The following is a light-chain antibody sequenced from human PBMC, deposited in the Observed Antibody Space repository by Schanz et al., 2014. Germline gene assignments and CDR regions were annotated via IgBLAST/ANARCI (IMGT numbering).Light chain of an antibody. J-gene: IGKJ2*01. V-gene: IGKV1-5*01. CDR1: QSIRNW. Sequence: DMQMTQSPSTLSASVGDRVTITCRASQSIRNWLAWYQQKPGKAPKLLIYDASSLESGVPSRFSGSGSGTECTLTISSLQPEDFATYYCQQYKSYYIFGQGTKLEIK. CDR2: DAS. CDR3: QQYKSYYI.